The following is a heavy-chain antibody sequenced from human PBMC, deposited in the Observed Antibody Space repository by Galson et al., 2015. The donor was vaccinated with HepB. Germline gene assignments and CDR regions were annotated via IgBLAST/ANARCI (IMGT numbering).Heavy chain of an antibody. V-gene: IGHV3-30*03. CDR1: GFNYRGPG. CDR2: ISYDGSNN. J-gene: IGHJ4*02. Sequence: SLRLYCAASGFNYRGPGMHGVPQAQRKGLGAVAGISYDGSNNYFADSVKGRFTISRDNSKNTLYLQMNSLRAEDTAVYYCAALSDSSSSKPHDYWGQGTLVTVSS. D-gene: IGHD6-6*01. CDR3: AALSDSSSSKPHDY.